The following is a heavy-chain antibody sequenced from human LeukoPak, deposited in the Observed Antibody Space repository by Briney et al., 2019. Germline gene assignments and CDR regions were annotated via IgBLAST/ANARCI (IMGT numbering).Heavy chain of an antibody. V-gene: IGHV1-2*02. J-gene: IGHJ4*02. Sequence: GASVKVSCKASGYTFTGYYIHWVRQAPGQGLEWMGWINPNSGGTNYAQKFQGRVTMTRDTSISTVYMELNRLRFDDTAVYYCARDSSTVTTPYFDYWAQGTLVTVSS. CDR2: INPNSGGT. D-gene: IGHD4-11*01. CDR1: GYTFTGYY. CDR3: ARDSSTVTTPYFDY.